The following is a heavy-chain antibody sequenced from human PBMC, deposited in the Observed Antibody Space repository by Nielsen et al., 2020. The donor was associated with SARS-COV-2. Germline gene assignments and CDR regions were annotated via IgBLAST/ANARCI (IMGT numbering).Heavy chain of an antibody. D-gene: IGHD3-10*01. V-gene: IGHV1-8*01. CDR1: GYTFTSYD. J-gene: IGHJ6*02. CDR3: ARDLSWFGELLSYYYYYGMDV. Sequence: ASVKVSCKASGYTFTSYDINWVRQATGQGLEWMGWMNPNSGNTGYAQKFQGRVTMTRNTSISTAYMELSSLRSGDTAVYYCARDLSWFGELLSYYYYYGMDVWGQGTTVTVSS. CDR2: MNPNSGNT.